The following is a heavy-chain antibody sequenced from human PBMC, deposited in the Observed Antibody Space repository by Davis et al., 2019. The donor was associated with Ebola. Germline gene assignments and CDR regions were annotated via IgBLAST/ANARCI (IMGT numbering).Heavy chain of an antibody. CDR1: GYTLTGYN. J-gene: IGHJ4*02. Sequence: ASVKVSCKASGYTLTGYNMHWVRQAPGQGLEWMGRIISNSGDTNYAQKFQGRVTITRDTSISTVYMELSSLRYDDTADYYCARGHNYAHEYWGQGTLVTVSS. D-gene: IGHD4-11*01. V-gene: IGHV1-2*06. CDR2: IISNSGDT. CDR3: ARGHNYAHEY.